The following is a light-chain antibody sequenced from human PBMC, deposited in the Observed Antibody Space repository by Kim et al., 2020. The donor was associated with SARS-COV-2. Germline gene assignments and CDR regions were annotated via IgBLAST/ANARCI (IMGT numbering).Light chain of an antibody. J-gene: IGKJ5*01. CDR1: LSVSTR. Sequence: EVVLTQSPATLSLSPGKRATLSCRASLSVSTRLAWYQQKPGQPPRLLMYEVSNRATATPARFSGSGSGTDFTLTISSLEPEDFAVYYCQQRKSWPLTFGQGTRLEIK. V-gene: IGKV3-11*01. CDR3: QQRKSWPLT. CDR2: EVS.